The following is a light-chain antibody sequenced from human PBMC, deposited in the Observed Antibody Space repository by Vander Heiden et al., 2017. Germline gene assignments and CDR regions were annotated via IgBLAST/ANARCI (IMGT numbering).Light chain of an antibody. CDR1: RSISSL. J-gene: IGKJ1*01. V-gene: IGKV1-5*03. CDR2: KAS. CDR3: QQYYTSSWT. Sequence: DIQMTQSPSTLSASVGDRVTITCRASRSISSLLAWYQQRPGTAPKLLIYKASSLESGVPSRFSGSGSGTEFTLTISSLQPDDFATYYCQQYYTSSWTFGQGTKVEIK.